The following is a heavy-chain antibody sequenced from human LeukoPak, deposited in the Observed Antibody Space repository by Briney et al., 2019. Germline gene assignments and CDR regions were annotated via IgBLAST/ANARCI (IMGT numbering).Heavy chain of an antibody. D-gene: IGHD1-26*01. J-gene: IGHJ3*02. CDR1: GVTFSSYW. CDR2: ISGSGGST. CDR3: ARYSGSYSAARQVDAFDI. V-gene: IGHV3-23*01. Sequence: GGSLRLSCAASGVTFSSYWMSWVRQAPGKGLEWVSAISGSGGSTYYADSVKGRFTISRDNSKNTLYLQMNSLRAEDTAVYYCARYSGSYSAARQVDAFDIWGQGTMVTVSS.